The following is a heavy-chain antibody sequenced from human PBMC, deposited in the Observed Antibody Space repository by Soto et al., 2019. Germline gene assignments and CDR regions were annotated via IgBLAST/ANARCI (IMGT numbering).Heavy chain of an antibody. J-gene: IGHJ4*02. CDR2: INPSGST. CDR3: ASDKIPDLHDY. D-gene: IGHD2-21*01. V-gene: IGHV4-34*01. Sequence: SETLSLSCGVSGGSVSRDYWTWFRQLPGTGLEWIGEINPSGSTNYNPSLKSRVTISVDTSKDQFSLKLTSVTAADTAVYYCASDKIPDLHDYWGQRSLVTVSS. CDR1: GGSVSRDY.